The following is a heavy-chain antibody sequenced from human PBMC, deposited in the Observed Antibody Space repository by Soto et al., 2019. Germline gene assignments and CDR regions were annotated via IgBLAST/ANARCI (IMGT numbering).Heavy chain of an antibody. V-gene: IGHV4-34*01. J-gene: IGHJ4*02. CDR2: ISHSGST. Sequence: PSETLSLTCGVYGGPFSSYYWSWIRQPPGKGLEWIGEISHSGSTNYNPSLKSRVTISVDTSKNQFSLRLASVTAADTAVYYCARGGDIVVVPAATPPDFDYWGQGTLVTVSS. CDR3: ARGGDIVVVPAATPPDFDY. CDR1: GGPFSSYY. D-gene: IGHD2-2*01.